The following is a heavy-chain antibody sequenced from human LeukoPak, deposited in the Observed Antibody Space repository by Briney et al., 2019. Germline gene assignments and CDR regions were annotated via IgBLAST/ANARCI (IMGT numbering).Heavy chain of an antibody. CDR1: GYTFNNHY. V-gene: IGHV1-46*02. CDR2: INPSGGST. CDR3: ARDQEGFDY. Sequence: ASVKVSCKASGYTFNNHYMYRVRQAPGQGLEWMGVINPSGGSTSYAQKFQGRVTVTRDTSTSTVHMELSGLRSEDTAVYYCARDQEGFDYWGQGTLVTVSS. J-gene: IGHJ4*02.